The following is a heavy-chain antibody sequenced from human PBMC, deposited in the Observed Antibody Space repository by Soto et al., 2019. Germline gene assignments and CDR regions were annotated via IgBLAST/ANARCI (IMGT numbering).Heavy chain of an antibody. CDR3: THRRNTYYDIFTGYSKNYFDP. D-gene: IGHD3-9*01. Sequence: GPTLVNPTQTLTLTCTFSGFSLTTSGVGVGWIRQSPGKALEWLALIYWDDEKRYSPSLKSRLTITKDTSKNQVVLTMTNVDPVDTATYYCTHRRNTYYDIFTGYSKNYFDPWGQGTLVTVSS. CDR1: GFSLTTSGVG. V-gene: IGHV2-5*02. J-gene: IGHJ5*02. CDR2: IYWDDEK.